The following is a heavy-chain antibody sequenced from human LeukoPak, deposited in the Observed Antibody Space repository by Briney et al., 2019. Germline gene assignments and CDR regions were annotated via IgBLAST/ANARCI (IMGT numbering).Heavy chain of an antibody. Sequence: SETLSLTCTVSGGSISSYYWSWIRQPPGKGLEWIGYIYYSGSTNYNPSLKSRVTISVDTSKNQFSLKLSSVTAADTAVYYCARERSGWKDAFDIWGQGTMVTVSS. CDR3: ARERSGWKDAFDI. CDR2: IYYSGST. V-gene: IGHV4-59*01. D-gene: IGHD1-1*01. J-gene: IGHJ3*02. CDR1: GGSISSYY.